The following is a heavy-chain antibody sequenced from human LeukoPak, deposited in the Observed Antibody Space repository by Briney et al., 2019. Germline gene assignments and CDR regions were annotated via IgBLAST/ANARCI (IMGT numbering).Heavy chain of an antibody. V-gene: IGHV7-4-1*02. Sequence: ASVKVSCKTSGYTFTSYAMNWVRQAPGQGLEWMGWINTNTGNPAYAQGFTGRFVFSLGTSVSTAYLQISSLKAEDTAVYYCARQPYPRRIPPDFGYWGQGTLVTVSS. CDR2: INTNTGNP. CDR1: GYTFTSYA. D-gene: IGHD2-15*01. J-gene: IGHJ4*02. CDR3: ARQPYPRRIPPDFGY.